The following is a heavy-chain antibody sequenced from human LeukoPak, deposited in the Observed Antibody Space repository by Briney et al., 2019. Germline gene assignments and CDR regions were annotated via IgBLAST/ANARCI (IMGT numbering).Heavy chain of an antibody. V-gene: IGHV1-2*02. CDR2: INPNRGGT. CDR1: GYTFTGYY. CDR3: ARDLLLTQDFDY. J-gene: IGHJ4*02. Sequence: ASVKVSCKASGYTFTGYYMHWVRQAPGQGLEWMGWINPNRGGTNYAQKLQGRVTMTRDTSISTAYMELSRLRSDDTAVYYCARDLLLTQDFDYWGQGTLVTVSS. D-gene: IGHD2-15*01.